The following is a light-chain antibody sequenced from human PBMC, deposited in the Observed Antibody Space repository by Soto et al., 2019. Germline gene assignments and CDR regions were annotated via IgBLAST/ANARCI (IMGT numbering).Light chain of an antibody. J-gene: IGKJ1*01. CDR1: PGISNY. Sequence: PGISNYLAWHQRKPXKVPDLLISSASTXKSGAPARFSGSAYGKDFTPTISSLQPEDVATYYCQKYDIAPSWTFGQGTKVDIK. CDR3: QKYDIAPSWT. V-gene: IGKV1-27*01. CDR2: SAS.